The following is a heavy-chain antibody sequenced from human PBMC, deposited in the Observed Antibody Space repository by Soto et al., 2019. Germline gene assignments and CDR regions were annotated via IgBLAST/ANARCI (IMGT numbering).Heavy chain of an antibody. Sequence: GGSLRLSCAASGFTVSSNYMSWVRQAPGKGLEWVSVIYSGGSTYYADSVKGRFTISRDNSKNTLYLQMNSLRAEDTAVYYCARGKPPIDDYGDYELHYYYYYYMDVWGKGTTVTVSS. CDR1: GFTVSSNY. CDR2: IYSGGST. CDR3: ARGKPPIDDYGDYELHYYYYYYMDV. J-gene: IGHJ6*03. V-gene: IGHV3-66*01. D-gene: IGHD4-17*01.